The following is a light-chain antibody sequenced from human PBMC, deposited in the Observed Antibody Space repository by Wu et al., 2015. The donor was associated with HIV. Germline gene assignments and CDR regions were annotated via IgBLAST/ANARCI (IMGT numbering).Light chain of an antibody. CDR3: QQYGSSPPWT. CDR2: SAS. J-gene: IGKJ1*01. CDR1: QSVSSSS. V-gene: IGKV3-20*01. Sequence: EIVLTQSPGTLSLSPGERATLSCRASQSVSSSSLAWYQQKPGQAPRLLIYSASSRATGIPDRFSGSGSGTDFTLIIRRLEPEDFAVYYCQQYGSSPPWTFGRGTKVEIK.